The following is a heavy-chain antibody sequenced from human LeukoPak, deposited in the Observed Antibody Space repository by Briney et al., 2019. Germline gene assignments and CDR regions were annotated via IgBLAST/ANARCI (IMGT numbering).Heavy chain of an antibody. CDR3: ARDYSIVGATTNFDY. CDR2: TKQDGSEK. V-gene: IGHV3-7*01. CDR1: GFTFSSYW. D-gene: IGHD1-26*01. J-gene: IGHJ4*02. Sequence: GGSLRLSCAASGFTFSSYWMSWVRQAPGKGLEWVAYTKQDGSEKYYVDSVKGRFTISRDNAKNSLYLQMNSLRAEDTAVYYCARDYSIVGATTNFDYWGQGTLVTVSS.